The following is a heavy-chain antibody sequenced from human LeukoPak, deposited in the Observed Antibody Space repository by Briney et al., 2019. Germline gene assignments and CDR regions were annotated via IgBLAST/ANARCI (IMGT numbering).Heavy chain of an antibody. J-gene: IGHJ6*03. D-gene: IGHD3-3*01. CDR1: NGSFSSFF. V-gene: IGHV4-34*01. Sequence: SETLSLTCVVHNGSFSSFFWTWIRQSPEMGLEWIGDIKQSGATNYNPSLKSRVTISVDTSKNQFSLKLSSVTAADTAVYYCARGSIFGVVIRPYYYMDVWGKGTTVTVSS. CDR3: ARGSIFGVVIRPYYYMDV. CDR2: IKQSGAT.